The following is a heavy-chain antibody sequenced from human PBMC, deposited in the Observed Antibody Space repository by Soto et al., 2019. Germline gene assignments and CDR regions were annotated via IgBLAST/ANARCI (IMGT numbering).Heavy chain of an antibody. CDR1: GFTFDDYA. CDR3: AKGGDRNYLFPFDY. V-gene: IGHV3-9*01. CDR2: ISWNSGSI. J-gene: IGHJ4*02. Sequence: GGSLRLSCAASGFTFDDYAMHWVRQAPGKGLEWVSGISWNSGSIGYADSVKGRFTISRDNAKNSLYLQMNSLRAEDTALYYCAKGGDRNYLFPFDYWGQGTLVTVSS. D-gene: IGHD4-4*01.